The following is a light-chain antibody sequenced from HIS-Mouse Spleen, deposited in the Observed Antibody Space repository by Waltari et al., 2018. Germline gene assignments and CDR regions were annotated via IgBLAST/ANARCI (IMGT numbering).Light chain of an antibody. CDR2: LNSDGSH. J-gene: IGLJ2*01. Sequence: QLVLTQSPSASASLGAPVKLTCTLSSGHSSYAIAWHQQQPEKGPRYLMKLNSDGSHSKGDGIPDRCSGSSSGAERYLTISSLQSEDEADYYCQTWGTGHVVFGGGTKLTVL. V-gene: IGLV4-69*01. CDR1: SGHSSYA. CDR3: QTWGTGHVV.